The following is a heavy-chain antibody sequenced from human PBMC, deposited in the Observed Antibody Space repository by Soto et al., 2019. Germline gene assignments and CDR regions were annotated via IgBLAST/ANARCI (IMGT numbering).Heavy chain of an antibody. CDR1: GGSISSGDYY. V-gene: IGHV4-30-4*01. CDR3: ARVMVSGTTCWYFDL. CDR2: IYYSGST. D-gene: IGHD1-7*01. Sequence: QVQLQESGPGLVKPSQTLSLTCTVSGGSISSGDYYWSWIRQPPGKGLEWIGYIYYSGSTYYNPSLKSRVTISVDTSKNQFSLKLSSVTAAVTAVYYCARVMVSGTTCWYFDLWGRGTLVTVSS. J-gene: IGHJ2*01.